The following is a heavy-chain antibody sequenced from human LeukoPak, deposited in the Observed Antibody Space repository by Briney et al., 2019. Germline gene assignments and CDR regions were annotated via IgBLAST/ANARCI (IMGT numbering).Heavy chain of an antibody. J-gene: IGHJ4*02. CDR3: ARDLGSGWTPIDY. CDR1: GFTFSNYW. D-gene: IGHD6-19*01. CDR2: IKQDETEK. Sequence: GSLRLSCAASGFTFSNYWMTWVRQAPGKGLEWVANIKQDETEKYYVDSVKGRFTISRDNAKNSLFLQMNSLRAEDTAVYYCARDLGSGWTPIDYWGQGTLVTVSS. V-gene: IGHV3-7*05.